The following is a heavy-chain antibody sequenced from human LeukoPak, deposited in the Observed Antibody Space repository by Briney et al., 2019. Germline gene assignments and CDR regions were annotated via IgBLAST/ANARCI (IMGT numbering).Heavy chain of an antibody. V-gene: IGHV5-51*01. Sequence: GESLKISFKGSGYSFTSYWIGWVRQMPGKGLEWMGIIYPDDSDTRYSPSFQGQVTISADKSINTAYLQWSSLKASDTAMYYCARQMTTVTTGDYWGQGTLVTVSS. CDR2: IYPDDSDT. CDR1: GYSFTSYW. D-gene: IGHD4-17*01. J-gene: IGHJ4*01. CDR3: ARQMTTVTTGDY.